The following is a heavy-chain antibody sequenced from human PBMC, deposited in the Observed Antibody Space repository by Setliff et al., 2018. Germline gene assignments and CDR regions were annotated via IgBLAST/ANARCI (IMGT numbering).Heavy chain of an antibody. CDR3: AGRDYSGGDS. CDR1: GDSISNTGYY. D-gene: IGHD4-4*01. J-gene: IGHJ5*01. CDR2: IYNSGTN. V-gene: IGHV4-39*02. Sequence: SETLSLTCIVAGDSISNTGYYWGWIGQPPGKGLEWIGRIYNSGTNNYNPSLKSRVTISADTSNNSFSLNLFSVTAADTAVYYCAGRDYSGGDSWGHGTLVTVSS.